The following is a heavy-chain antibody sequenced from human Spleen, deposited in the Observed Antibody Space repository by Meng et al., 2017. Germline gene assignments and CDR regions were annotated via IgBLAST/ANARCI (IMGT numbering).Heavy chain of an antibody. CDR3: ARGSGGSYFAYFQH. J-gene: IGHJ1*01. V-gene: IGHV4-34*01. CDR2: INHSGST. Sequence: HGQLQQWGAGLLTSSETLSLTCAVYGGSFSGYYWSWIRQPPGKGLEWIGEINHSGSTNYNPSLKSRVTISVDTSKNQFSLKLSSVTAADTAVYYCARGSGGSYFAYFQHWGQGTLVTVSS. D-gene: IGHD1-26*01. CDR1: GGSFSGYY.